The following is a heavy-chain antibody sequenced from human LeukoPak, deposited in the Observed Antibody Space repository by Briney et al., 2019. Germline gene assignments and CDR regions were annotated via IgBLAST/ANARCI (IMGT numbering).Heavy chain of an antibody. Sequence: EGSLRLSCAASGFTFSSYGMHWVRQAPGKGLEWVAVIWYDGSNKYYADSVKGRFTISRDNSKNTLYLQMNSLRAEDTAVYYCARDSRAVAGPPFFDYWGQGTLVTVSS. D-gene: IGHD6-19*01. CDR2: IWYDGSNK. CDR1: GFTFSSYG. J-gene: IGHJ4*02. CDR3: ARDSRAVAGPPFFDY. V-gene: IGHV3-33*01.